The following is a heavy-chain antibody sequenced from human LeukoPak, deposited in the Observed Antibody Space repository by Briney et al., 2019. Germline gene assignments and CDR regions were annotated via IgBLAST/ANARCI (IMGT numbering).Heavy chain of an antibody. Sequence: GESLKISCKGSGYSFTSYWISWVRQMPGKGLEWMGIIYPGDSETRYSPSFQGQVTISADKSITTAYLQWSSLKASDTAMYYCVRSRGYSYGYSYYFDYWGQGTLVTVSS. D-gene: IGHD5-18*01. V-gene: IGHV5-51*01. CDR1: GYSFTSYW. CDR3: VRSRGYSYGYSYYFDY. CDR2: IYPGDSET. J-gene: IGHJ4*02.